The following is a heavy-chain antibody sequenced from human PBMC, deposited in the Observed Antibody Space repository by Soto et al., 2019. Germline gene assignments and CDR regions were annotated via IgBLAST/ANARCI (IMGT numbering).Heavy chain of an antibody. J-gene: IGHJ4*02. D-gene: IGHD6-19*01. Sequence: QVQLVESGGGLVKTRGSLGLSCVASGFSFSDYYMSWVRQAPGKGLEWISYISGSSSNIYYADSVKGRFTISRANAENSVFLQMNNLRAEDTARYYCTKMTSSGWYDPAFHWGQGTLVTVSS. CDR3: TKMTSSGWYDPAFH. V-gene: IGHV3-11*01. CDR1: GFSFSDYY. CDR2: ISGSSSNI.